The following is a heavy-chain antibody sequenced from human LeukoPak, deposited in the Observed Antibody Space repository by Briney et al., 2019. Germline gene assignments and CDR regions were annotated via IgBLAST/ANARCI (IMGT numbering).Heavy chain of an antibody. CDR1: GGSISSGSYY. D-gene: IGHD2-2*01. CDR3: ARNPKYQLPYNAFDI. Sequence: PSQTLSLTCTVSGGSISSGSYYWSWIRQPAGKGLEWIGRIYTSGSTNYNPSLKSRVTISVDTSKNQFSLKLSSVTAADTAVYYCARNPKYQLPYNAFDIWGQGTMVTVSS. J-gene: IGHJ3*02. CDR2: IYTSGST. V-gene: IGHV4-61*02.